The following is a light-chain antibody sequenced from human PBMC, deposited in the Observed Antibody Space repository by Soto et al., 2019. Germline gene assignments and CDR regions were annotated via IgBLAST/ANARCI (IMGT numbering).Light chain of an antibody. CDR1: QGISRY. J-gene: IGKJ4*01. Sequence: IQLTQSPSSLSASVGDSVTITCRASQGISRYLSWYQQKPGRAPNLLIHGGSILQSGVPPRFSGGGGGTDFTLTISSLQPEDFASYYCQQIYTIPLTFGGRTKVDIK. V-gene: IGKV1-39*01. CDR3: QQIYTIPLT. CDR2: GGS.